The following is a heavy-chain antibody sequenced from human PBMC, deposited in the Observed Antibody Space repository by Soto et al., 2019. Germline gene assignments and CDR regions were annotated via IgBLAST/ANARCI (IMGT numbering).Heavy chain of an antibody. CDR1: GGSISSSSYY. CDR3: ARLTIFGVVTTSYYFDY. D-gene: IGHD3-3*01. Sequence: SETLSLTCTVSGGSISSSSYYWGWIRQPPGKGLEWIGSIYYSGSTYYNPSLKSRVTISVDTSKNQFSPKLSSVTAADTAVYYCARLTIFGVVTTSYYFDYWGQGTLVTVSS. V-gene: IGHV4-39*01. J-gene: IGHJ4*02. CDR2: IYYSGST.